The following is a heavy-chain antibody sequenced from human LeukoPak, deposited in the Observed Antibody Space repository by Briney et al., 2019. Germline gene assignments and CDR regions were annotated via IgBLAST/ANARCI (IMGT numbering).Heavy chain of an antibody. J-gene: IGHJ4*02. CDR1: GGSLSSHY. CDR2: IYYSGST. D-gene: IGHD6-6*01. V-gene: IGHV4-59*11. CDR3: ARAHLRIAALDY. Sequence: SETLSLTCTVSGGSLSSHYWSWIRQPPGKGLEWIGYIYYSGSTNYNPSLKSRVTISVDTSKNQFSLKLSSVTAADTAVYYCARAHLRIAALDYWGRGTLVTVSS.